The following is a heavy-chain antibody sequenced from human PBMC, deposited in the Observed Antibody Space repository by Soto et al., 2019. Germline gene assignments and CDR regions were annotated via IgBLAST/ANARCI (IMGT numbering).Heavy chain of an antibody. D-gene: IGHD1-20*01. J-gene: IGHJ4*02. V-gene: IGHV3-23*01. CDR3: EKDGSSINRNKPLDY. CDR2: ISVSGGST. CDR1: RFTFSSYA. Sequence: PGGSLRLSCAASRFTFSSYAMCWVRQAPGKGLEWVSSISVSGGSTYYADSVKGRFTISRDNSKNTLYLQMNRLRAEDTAVYYCEKDGSSINRNKPLDYWGQGTLVTVSS.